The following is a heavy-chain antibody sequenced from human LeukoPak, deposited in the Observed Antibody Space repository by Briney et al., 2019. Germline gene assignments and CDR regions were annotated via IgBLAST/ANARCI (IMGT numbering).Heavy chain of an antibody. CDR3: ASGGKHIVVVTAMRTEYFQH. CDR2: ISSSSSYI. V-gene: IGHV3-21*01. CDR1: GFTFSSYS. Sequence: GGSLRLSCAASGFTFSSYSMNWVRQAPGKGLEWVSSISSSSSYIYYADSVKGRFTISRDNAKNSLYLQMNSLRAEDTAVYYCASGGKHIVVVTAMRTEYFQHWGQGTLVTVSS. D-gene: IGHD2-21*02. J-gene: IGHJ1*01.